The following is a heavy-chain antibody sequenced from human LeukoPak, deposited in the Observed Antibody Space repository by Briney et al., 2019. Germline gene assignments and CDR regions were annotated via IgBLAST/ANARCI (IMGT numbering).Heavy chain of an antibody. CDR3: AISYGRVAGTDFDY. CDR1: GYTFTGYY. CDR2: MNPSSGER. D-gene: IGHD6-19*01. Sequence: ASVRVSCKASGYTFTGYYMHWVRQAPGQGLEWMGWMNPSSGERKYVQSFQGRVTLNRDTSITTAYMELSSLTSDDTAVYYCAISYGRVAGTDFDYWGQGTLVSVAS. V-gene: IGHV1-2*02. J-gene: IGHJ4*02.